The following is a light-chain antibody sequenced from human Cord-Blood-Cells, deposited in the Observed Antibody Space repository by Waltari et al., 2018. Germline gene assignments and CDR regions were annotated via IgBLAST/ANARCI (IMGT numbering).Light chain of an antibody. CDR2: KAS. Sequence: DIQMTQSPSTLPASVRHRVTITCRASQSISSWLAWYQQKPGKAPKLLIYKASSLESGVPSRFSGSGSGTEFTLTISSLQPDDFATYYCQQYNSYTRTFGQGTKVEIK. V-gene: IGKV1-5*03. J-gene: IGKJ1*01. CDR3: QQYNSYTRT. CDR1: QSISSW.